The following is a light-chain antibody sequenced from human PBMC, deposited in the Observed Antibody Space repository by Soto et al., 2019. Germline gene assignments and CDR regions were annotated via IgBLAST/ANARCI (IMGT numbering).Light chain of an antibody. CDR2: DAS. CDR1: QDISNY. V-gene: IGKV1-33*01. CDR3: QQSYSLPPYT. Sequence: DIQMTQSPSSLSASVGDRVTITCQASQDISNYLNWYQQKPGKAPKLLIYDASNLETGVPSRFSGSGSGTDFTFTISSLQPEDIATYYCQQSYSLPPYTFGQGTKLEIK. J-gene: IGKJ2*01.